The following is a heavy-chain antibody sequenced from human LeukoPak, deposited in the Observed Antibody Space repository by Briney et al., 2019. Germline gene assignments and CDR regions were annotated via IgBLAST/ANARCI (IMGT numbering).Heavy chain of an antibody. CDR1: GGSISSYY. CDR3: AMGSRAIQQLDGYNYPGYFDY. Sequence: PSETLSLTCTVSGGSISSYYWTWIRQPPGKGLEWIGYIYYSGSTDYNPSLKSRVTISVDTSKNQFSLKLSSVTAADTAVYYCAMGSRAIQQLDGYNYPGYFDYWGQGTLVTVSS. D-gene: IGHD5-24*01. CDR2: IYYSGST. J-gene: IGHJ4*02. V-gene: IGHV4-59*08.